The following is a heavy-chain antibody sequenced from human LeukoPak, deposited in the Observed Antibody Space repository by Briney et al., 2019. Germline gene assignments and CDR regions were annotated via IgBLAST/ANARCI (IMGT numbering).Heavy chain of an antibody. CDR1: GFTFSSYS. CDR2: ISSSSSYI. V-gene: IGHV3-21*01. CDR3: ARDEVIEQWLPLGYFDY. Sequence: GGSLRLSCAASGFTFSSYSMNWVRQAPGKGLEWVSSISSSSSYIYYADSVKGRFTISRDNAKNSLYLQMNSLRAEDTAVYYCARDEVIEQWLPLGYFDYWGQGTLVTVSS. D-gene: IGHD6-19*01. J-gene: IGHJ4*02.